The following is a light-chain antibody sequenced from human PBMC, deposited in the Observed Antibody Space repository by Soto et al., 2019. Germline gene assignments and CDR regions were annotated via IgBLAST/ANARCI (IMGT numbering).Light chain of an antibody. J-gene: IGLJ3*02. CDR2: DVS. CDR1: SSAVGAYNY. V-gene: IGLV2-11*01. CDR3: CSYAGSYSWV. Sequence: QSVLTQPRSVSGSPGQSVTISCTGTSSAVGAYNYVSWYQHLPGKAPKVMIYDVSERPSGVPDRFSGSKSDNQASLPISGLQAVDEADYSCCSYAGSYSWVFGGGTKLTV.